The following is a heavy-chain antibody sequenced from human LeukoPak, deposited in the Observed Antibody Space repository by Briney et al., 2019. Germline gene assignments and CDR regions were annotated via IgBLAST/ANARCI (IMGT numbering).Heavy chain of an antibody. CDR3: ARDTSATRGIGAFDI. CDR1: GFTFDDYG. CDR2: INWNGGST. V-gene: IGHV3-20*04. D-gene: IGHD3-10*01. Sequence: GGSLRLSCAASGFTFDDYGMSWVRQAPGKGLEWVSGINWNGGSTGYADSVKGRFTISRDNAKNSLYLQMNSLRAEDTALYYCARDTSATRGIGAFDIWGQGTMVTVSS. J-gene: IGHJ3*02.